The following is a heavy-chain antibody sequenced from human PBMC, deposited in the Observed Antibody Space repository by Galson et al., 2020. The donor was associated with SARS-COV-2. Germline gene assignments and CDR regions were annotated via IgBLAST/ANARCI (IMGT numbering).Heavy chain of an antibody. V-gene: IGHV1-2*02. Sequence: GASVKVSCKASGYTFTGYYMHWVRQAPGQGLEWMGWINPNSGGTNYAQKFQGRVTMTRDTSISTAYMELSRLRSDDTAVYYCARDPLWFGELFYLGAQGYYYGMDVWGQGTTVTVSS. CDR1: GYTFTGYY. J-gene: IGHJ6*02. D-gene: IGHD3-10*01. CDR2: INPNSGGT. CDR3: ARDPLWFGELFYLGAQGYYYGMDV.